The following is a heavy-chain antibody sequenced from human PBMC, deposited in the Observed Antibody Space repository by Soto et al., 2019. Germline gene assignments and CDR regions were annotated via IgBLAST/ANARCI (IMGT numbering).Heavy chain of an antibody. CDR2: IIPIFGTA. CDR3: ARDILGYCISTSCSHAFDI. V-gene: IGHV1-69*12. J-gene: IGHJ3*02. D-gene: IGHD2-2*01. Sequence: QVQLVQSGAEVKKPGSSVKVSCKASGGTFSSYAISWVRQAPGQGLEWMGGIIPIFGTANYAQKFQGRVTITADESTSTAYMELSSLRSEDTAVYYCARDILGYCISTSCSHAFDIWGQGTMVTVSS. CDR1: GGTFSSYA.